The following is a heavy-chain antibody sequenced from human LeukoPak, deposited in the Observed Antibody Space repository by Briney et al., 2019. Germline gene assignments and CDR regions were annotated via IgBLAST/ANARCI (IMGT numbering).Heavy chain of an antibody. J-gene: IGHJ4*02. CDR3: ARDPYYYGSGSPDY. CDR2: ISSSSSTI. Sequence: PGGSLRLSCAASGFTFSSYSTNWVRQAPGKGLEWVSYISSSSSTIYYADSVKGRFTISRDNAKNSLYLQMNSLRAEDTAVYYCARDPYYYGSGSPDYWGQGTLVTVSS. D-gene: IGHD3-10*01. V-gene: IGHV3-48*01. CDR1: GFTFSSYS.